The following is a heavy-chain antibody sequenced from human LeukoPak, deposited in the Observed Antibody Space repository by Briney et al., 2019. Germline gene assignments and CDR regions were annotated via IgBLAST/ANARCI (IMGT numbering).Heavy chain of an antibody. CDR3: ARDIVGAMDIRDY. J-gene: IGHJ4*02. V-gene: IGHV1-2*02. Sequence: ASVKVACKASGYTFTGYYMHWVRQAPGQGIEWMGWINPNSGGTNYAQKFQGRVTMTRDTSISTAYMELSRVISYDTAVYYCARDIVGAMDIRDYWGQGTLVTVSS. CDR2: INPNSGGT. D-gene: IGHD1-26*01. CDR1: GYTFTGYY.